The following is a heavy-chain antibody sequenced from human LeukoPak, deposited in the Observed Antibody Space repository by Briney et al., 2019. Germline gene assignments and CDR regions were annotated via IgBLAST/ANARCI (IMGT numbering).Heavy chain of an antibody. CDR2: VNWNGGST. D-gene: IGHD4-23*01. V-gene: IGHV3-20*04. CDR1: GFTFDDYG. Sequence: GGSLRLSCAASGFTFDDYGMSWVRQAPGKGLEWISGVNWNGGSTGYADSVKGRFTISRDNAKNSLYLQMNSLRAEDTAVYYCARGGRHDYDGRPPDYWGQGTLVTVSS. CDR3: ARGGRHDYDGRPPDY. J-gene: IGHJ4*02.